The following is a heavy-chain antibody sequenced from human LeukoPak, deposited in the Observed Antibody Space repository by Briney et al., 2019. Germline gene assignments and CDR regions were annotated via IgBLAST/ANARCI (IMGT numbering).Heavy chain of an antibody. CDR1: GFTFSSYA. Sequence: AGGSLRLSCAASGFTFSSYAMNWVRQAPGKGLEWVSAISGSGGSTYYADSVKGRFTISRDNSKNTLYLQMNSLRAEDTAVYYCAKAGASYYDFWSGYWYFDYWGQGTLVTVSS. CDR2: ISGSGGST. J-gene: IGHJ4*02. V-gene: IGHV3-23*01. D-gene: IGHD3-3*01. CDR3: AKAGASYYDFWSGYWYFDY.